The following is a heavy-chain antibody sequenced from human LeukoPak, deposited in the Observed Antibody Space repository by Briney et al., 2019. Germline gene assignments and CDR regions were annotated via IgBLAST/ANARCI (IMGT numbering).Heavy chain of an antibody. J-gene: IGHJ6*03. CDR2: ISSSSSYI. CDR1: GFTSSSYS. CDR3: ARERKFYYYYMDV. V-gene: IGHV3-21*01. Sequence: PGGSLRLSCAASGFTSSSYSMNWVRQAPGKGLEWVSSISSSSSYIYYADSVKGRFTISRDNAKNSLYLQMNSLRAEDTAVYYCARERKFYYYYMDVWGKGTTVTVSS.